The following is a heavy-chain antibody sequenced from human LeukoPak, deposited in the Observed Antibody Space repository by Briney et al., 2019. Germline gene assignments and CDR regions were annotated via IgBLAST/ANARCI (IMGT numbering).Heavy chain of an antibody. CDR2: ISSSSSTI. Sequence: GGSLRLSCAASGFPFSSYSMNWVRQAPGKGLEWVSYISSSSSTIYYADSVKGRFAISRDNAKNSLYLQMNSLRDEDTAVYYCARTDPIVVVPAAPLGASVIWGQGTMVTVSS. V-gene: IGHV3-48*02. CDR3: ARTDPIVVVPAAPLGASVI. CDR1: GFPFSSYS. J-gene: IGHJ3*02. D-gene: IGHD2-2*01.